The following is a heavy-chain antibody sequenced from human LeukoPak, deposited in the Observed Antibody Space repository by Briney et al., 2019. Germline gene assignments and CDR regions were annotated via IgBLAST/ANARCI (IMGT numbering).Heavy chain of an antibody. J-gene: IGHJ3*02. CDR3: ARDLAPYDSNAFDI. D-gene: IGHD3-22*01. V-gene: IGHV1-2*06. CDR1: GYTFTGYY. Sequence: GASVKVSCKASGYTFTGYYMHWVRQAPGQRLEWMGRINPNSGGTNYAQKFQGRVTMTRDTSISTAYMELSRLRSDDTAVYYCARDLAPYDSNAFDIWGQGTMVTVSS. CDR2: INPNSGGT.